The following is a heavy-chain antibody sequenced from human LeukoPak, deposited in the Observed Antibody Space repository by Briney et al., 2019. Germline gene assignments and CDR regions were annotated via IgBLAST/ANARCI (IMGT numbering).Heavy chain of an antibody. CDR1: GYTFTGYY. J-gene: IGHJ4*02. Sequence: ASVKVSCKASGYTFTGYYMHWVRQAPGQGLEWMGWINPNSGGTNYAQKFQGRVTMTRDTSISTAYMELRSLRSDDTAVYYCARASIRYFDWLPFDYWGQGTLVTVSS. V-gene: IGHV1-2*02. D-gene: IGHD3-9*01. CDR3: ARASIRYFDWLPFDY. CDR2: INPNSGGT.